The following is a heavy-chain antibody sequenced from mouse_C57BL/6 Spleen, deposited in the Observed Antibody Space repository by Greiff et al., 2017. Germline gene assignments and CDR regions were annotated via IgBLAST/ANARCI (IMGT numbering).Heavy chain of an antibody. D-gene: IGHD1-1*01. CDR1: GYAFSSYW. CDR2: IYPGDGDT. CDR3: ARRFGSSYDAMDY. V-gene: IGHV1-80*01. Sequence: VQLQQSGAELVKPGASVKISCKASGYAFSSYWMNWVKQRPGKGLEWIGQIYPGDGDTNYNGKFKGKATLTADKSSSTAYLQLSSLTSEDSAVYFCARRFGSSYDAMDYWGQGTSVTVSS. J-gene: IGHJ4*01.